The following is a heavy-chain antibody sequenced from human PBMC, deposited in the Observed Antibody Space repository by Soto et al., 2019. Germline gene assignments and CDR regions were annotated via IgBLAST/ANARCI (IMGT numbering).Heavy chain of an antibody. CDR1: GFTFTNYA. D-gene: IGHD3-22*01. CDR3: AKDFYDSSGYTLY. Sequence: PGESLKISCAASGFTFTNYAMSWVRQAPGKGLEWVSAISGSGGSTYYADSVKGRFTISRDNSKNTLYLQMNSLRAEDTAVYYCAKDFYDSSGYTLYWGQGTLVTVSS. V-gene: IGHV3-23*01. CDR2: ISGSGGST. J-gene: IGHJ4*02.